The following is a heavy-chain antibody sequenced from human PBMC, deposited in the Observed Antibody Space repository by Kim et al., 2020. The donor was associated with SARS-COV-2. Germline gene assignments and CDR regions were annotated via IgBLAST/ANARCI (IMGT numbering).Heavy chain of an antibody. CDR3: ARVGYRNGYSTYVDY. J-gene: IGHJ4*02. Sequence: SETMSLTCTVSGGSISSSTYYWVWIRQPPGKGLEWIATIYYSGRTFYTPSLKSRVTISVDTSKDQFSLKLSSVTAADTAGYYCARVGYRNGYSTYVDYWGQGTLVSVSS. V-gene: IGHV4-39*01. CDR1: GGSISSSTYY. CDR2: IYYSGRT. D-gene: IGHD5-18*01.